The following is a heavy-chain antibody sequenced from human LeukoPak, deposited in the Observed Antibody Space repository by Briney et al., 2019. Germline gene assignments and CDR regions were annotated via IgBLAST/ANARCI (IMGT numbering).Heavy chain of an antibody. CDR2: ISAYNGNT. Sequence: GSSVKVSCKASGGTFSSYAISWVRQAPGQGLEWMGWISAYNGNTDYAQKLQGRGTMTTDTSTSTAYMELRSLRSDDTAVYYCARGAYRYDFLFDHWGQGTLVTVSS. CDR1: GGTFSSYA. D-gene: IGHD5-18*01. J-gene: IGHJ4*02. CDR3: ARGAYRYDFLFDH. V-gene: IGHV1-18*01.